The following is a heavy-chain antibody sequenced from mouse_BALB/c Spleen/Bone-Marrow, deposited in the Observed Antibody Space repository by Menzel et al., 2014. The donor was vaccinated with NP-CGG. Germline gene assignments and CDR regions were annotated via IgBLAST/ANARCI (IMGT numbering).Heavy chain of an antibody. CDR1: GYTFTSHY. CDR3: TRLSLLRGYFDY. V-gene: IGHV1S81*02. CDR2: INPNNGGT. Sequence: QVQLKDSGAELVKPGTSVKLSCKASGYTFTSHYIYWVKRRPGQGLKWIGEINPNNGGTNFNEKFKSKATLTVDKSSSTTYMQLSSLTSEDSAVYYCTRLSLLRGYFDYWGQGTTLTVSS. J-gene: IGHJ2*01. D-gene: IGHD1-2*01.